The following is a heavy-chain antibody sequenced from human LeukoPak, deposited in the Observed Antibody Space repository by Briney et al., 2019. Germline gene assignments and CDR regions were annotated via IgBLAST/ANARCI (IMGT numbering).Heavy chain of an antibody. CDR3: ARTPLRGATFFTSYPNWFDT. Sequence: SETLSLTCTVSGGSISSGSYYWSWIRQPAGKGLEWIGRVYSSGSTDYNPSLKSRLSISVDTSKIQFSLRLRSVTVADTAVYYCARTPLRGATFFTSYPNWFDTWGQGTLVTVSS. CDR2: VYSSGST. D-gene: IGHD3-10*01. V-gene: IGHV4-61*02. J-gene: IGHJ5*02. CDR1: GGSISSGSYY.